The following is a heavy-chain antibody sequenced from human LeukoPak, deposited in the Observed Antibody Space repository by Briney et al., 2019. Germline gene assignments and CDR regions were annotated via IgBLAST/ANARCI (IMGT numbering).Heavy chain of an antibody. CDR3: ARGLGGSGSYFLTFDY. CDR1: GYTFTTYS. D-gene: IGHD1-26*01. V-gene: IGHV1-18*01. Sequence: ASVKVSRKASGYTFTTYSINWVRQAPGQGLEWMGWISAYNGNTKYAQKLQGRVTMTTDTSTSTAYMELRSLRSDDTAVYYCARGLGGSGSYFLTFDYWGQGTLVTVSS. J-gene: IGHJ4*02. CDR2: ISAYNGNT.